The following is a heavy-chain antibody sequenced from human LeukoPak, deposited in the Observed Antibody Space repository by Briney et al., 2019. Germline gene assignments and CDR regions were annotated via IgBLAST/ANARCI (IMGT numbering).Heavy chain of an antibody. Sequence: GGSLRLSCAASGFTFSSYAMTWVRQASGKGLEWVSSIGTHGTTTYYADSVKGRFTISRDNSKNTLYLQMNSLGAEDTAVYYCAKDLGTADYWGQGTLVTVSS. J-gene: IGHJ4*02. CDR3: AKDLGTADY. CDR2: IGTHGTTT. V-gene: IGHV3-23*01. CDR1: GFTFSSYA. D-gene: IGHD1-1*01.